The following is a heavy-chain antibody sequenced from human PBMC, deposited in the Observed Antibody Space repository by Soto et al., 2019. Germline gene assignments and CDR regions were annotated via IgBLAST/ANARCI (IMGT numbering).Heavy chain of an antibody. CDR2: ISWNSGKI. CDR1: GFAFDDHA. Sequence: EVQLVESRGGLVQPGRSLTLSCEASGFAFDDHAMHWVRQVPGKGLEWVSSISWNSGKIGYAGSVKGRFTISRDNAKNFVYLQMNSLRTEDTALYYCAKDKSNEELSVYYYNGLDVWGQGTTVIVSS. V-gene: IGHV3-9*01. D-gene: IGHD1-7*01. CDR3: AKDKSNEELSVYYYNGLDV. J-gene: IGHJ6*02.